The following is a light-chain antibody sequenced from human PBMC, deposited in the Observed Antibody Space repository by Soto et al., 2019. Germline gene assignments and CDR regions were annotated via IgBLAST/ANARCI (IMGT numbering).Light chain of an antibody. V-gene: IGKV3-11*01. CDR2: GVS. CDR1: QSVSSTY. CDR3: QQRSNWPPT. J-gene: IGKJ1*01. Sequence: EIALAQSPATLSFSPGERATLSCRASQSVSSTYLAWYQQKPGQAPRLLIYGVSNRAAGIPDRFSGSGSGTDFTLTISSLEPEDFAVYYCQQRSNWPPTFGQGTKVDIK.